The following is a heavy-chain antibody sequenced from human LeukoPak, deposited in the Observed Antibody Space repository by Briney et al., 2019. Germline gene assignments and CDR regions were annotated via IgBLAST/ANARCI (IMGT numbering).Heavy chain of an antibody. Sequence: GGSLRLSCTVSGFAVSSNSMSWVRQAPGKGLEWVSFIYSDNTHYSDSVKGRFTISRDNSKNTLYLQMNSLRAEDTAVYYCARRAGAYSHPYDYWGQGTLVTVSS. CDR2: IYSDNT. CDR3: ARRAGAYSHPYDY. D-gene: IGHD4/OR15-4a*01. CDR1: GFAVSSNS. J-gene: IGHJ4*02. V-gene: IGHV3-53*01.